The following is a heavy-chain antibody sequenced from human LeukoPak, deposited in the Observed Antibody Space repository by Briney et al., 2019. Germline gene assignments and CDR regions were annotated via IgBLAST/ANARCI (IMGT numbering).Heavy chain of an antibody. D-gene: IGHD6-19*01. CDR3: AMEIAVAGVNFDY. J-gene: IGHJ4*02. V-gene: IGHV4-39*07. Sequence: SETLSLTCTVSGGSISSSSYYWGWIRQPPGKGLKWIGSIYHSGSTYYNPSLKSRVTISVDTSKNQFSLKLSSVTAADTAVYYCAMEIAVAGVNFDYWGQGTLVTVSS. CDR2: IYHSGST. CDR1: GGSISSSSYY.